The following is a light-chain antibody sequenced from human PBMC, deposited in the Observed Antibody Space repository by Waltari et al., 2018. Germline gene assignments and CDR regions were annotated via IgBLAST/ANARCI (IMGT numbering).Light chain of an antibody. J-gene: IGLJ2*01. Sequence: QSVLTQPPSVSGTPGQRVTVSCSGSTANIGGNPVSWYQHVPGKAPKLVSQSSSEVPSGVPDRFSASKSATAASLVISGLQSEDEAEYYCATWDDNLNGVFFGGGTRLTVL. CDR2: SSS. CDR1: TANIGGNP. CDR3: ATWDDNLNGVF. V-gene: IGLV1-44*01.